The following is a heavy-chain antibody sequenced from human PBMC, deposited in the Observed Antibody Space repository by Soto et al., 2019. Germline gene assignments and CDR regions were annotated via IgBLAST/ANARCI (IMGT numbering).Heavy chain of an antibody. J-gene: IGHJ6*02. CDR2: IYYSGST. CDR3: ARGFILVPAATRDYYYYGMDV. Sequence: SETLSLTCTVSGSSISSYYWSWIRQPPGKGLEWIGYIYYSGSTNYNPSLKSRVTISVDTSKNQFSLKLSSVTAADTAVYYCARGFILVPAATRDYYYYGMDVWGQGTTVTVSS. CDR1: GSSISSYY. D-gene: IGHD2-2*01. V-gene: IGHV4-59*01.